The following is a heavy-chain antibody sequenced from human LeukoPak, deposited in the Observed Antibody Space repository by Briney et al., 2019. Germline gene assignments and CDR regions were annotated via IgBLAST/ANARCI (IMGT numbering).Heavy chain of an antibody. CDR1: GFTFSTYC. D-gene: IGHD4-11*01. CDR2: ICPDGTVT. J-gene: IGHJ4*02. CDR3: ARASYSY. Sequence: GGSLRLSCAASGFTFSTYCMHWVRQAPGKGPMWVSRICPDGTVTNYAGSVKARFIISRDNARNTVYLQMNSLRAEDTAVYYCARASYSYWGQGTLVTVSS. V-gene: IGHV3-74*01.